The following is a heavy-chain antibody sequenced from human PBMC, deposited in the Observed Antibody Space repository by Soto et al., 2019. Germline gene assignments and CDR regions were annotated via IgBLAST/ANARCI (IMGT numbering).Heavy chain of an antibody. CDR2: INSDGSST. Sequence: EVQLVESGGGLVQPGGSLRLSCAASGFTFSSYWMHRVRQAPGKGLVWVSRINSDGSSTNYADSVKGQFTISRDNAKNTLYLQMNSLRAEDTAVYYCGRGASGSYRLDYWGQGTLVTVSS. D-gene: IGHD3-10*01. CDR1: GFTFSSYW. J-gene: IGHJ4*02. V-gene: IGHV3-74*01. CDR3: GRGASGSYRLDY.